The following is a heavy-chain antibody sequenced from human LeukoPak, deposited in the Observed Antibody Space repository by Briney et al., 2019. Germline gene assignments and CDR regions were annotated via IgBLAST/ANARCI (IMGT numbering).Heavy chain of an antibody. D-gene: IGHD3-22*01. CDR3: ARDRAYYYDSSGCYYAAGFDY. CDR1: GFTFSSYA. V-gene: IGHV3-23*01. CDR2: ISGTGDST. J-gene: IGHJ4*02. Sequence: GGSLRLSCAASGFTFSSYAVSWVRQAPGKGLEWVSGISGTGDSTYYADSVKGRFTISRDKSKNTLYLQMNSLRAEDTAVYYCARDRAYYYDSSGCYYAAGFDYWGQGTLVTVPS.